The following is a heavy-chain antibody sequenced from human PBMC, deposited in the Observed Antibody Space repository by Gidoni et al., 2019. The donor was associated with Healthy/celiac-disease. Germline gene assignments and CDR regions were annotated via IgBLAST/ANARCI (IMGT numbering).Heavy chain of an antibody. CDR2: IDPIDSYT. J-gene: IGHJ6*02. CDR1: GYSFTRYW. V-gene: IGHV5-10-1*03. CDR3: ARQNYYYGMDV. Sequence: EVQLVQSGAEVKKPGESLRISCKGSGYSFTRYWISWVRQMPGKGLEWMGRIDPIDSYTNYSPSFQDHVTISADKSISTAYLQWSSLKASDTAMYYCARQNYYYGMDVWGQGTTVTVSS.